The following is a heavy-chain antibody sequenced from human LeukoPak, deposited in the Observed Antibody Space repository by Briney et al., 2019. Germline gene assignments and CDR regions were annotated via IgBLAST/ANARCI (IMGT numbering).Heavy chain of an antibody. CDR1: GYTFTSYA. CDR3: AREDSSDWYEGVALFDY. Sequence: GASVTVSCKASGYTFTSYAMNWVRQAPGQGLEWMGWINTNTGNPTYAQGFAGRFVFSLDTSVSTAYLQISSLKAEDTAVYYCAREDSSDWYEGVALFDYWGQGTLVTVSS. J-gene: IGHJ4*02. D-gene: IGHD6-19*01. CDR2: INTNTGNP. V-gene: IGHV7-4-1*02.